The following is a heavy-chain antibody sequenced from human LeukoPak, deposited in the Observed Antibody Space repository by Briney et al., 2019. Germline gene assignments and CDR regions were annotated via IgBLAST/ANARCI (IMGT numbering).Heavy chain of an antibody. D-gene: IGHD1-26*01. V-gene: IGHV3-23*01. CDR1: GFTFSTYG. CDR2: NSGGSS. Sequence: GGSLRLSCAVSGFTFSTYGVYWVRQAPGKGLEWVSSNSGGSSYYADSVKGRFIISRDNSRNTLYLQMNSLRAEDTAVYYCAKASRYSGTPWGVFDIWGQGTMVTVSS. J-gene: IGHJ3*02. CDR3: AKASRYSGTPWGVFDI.